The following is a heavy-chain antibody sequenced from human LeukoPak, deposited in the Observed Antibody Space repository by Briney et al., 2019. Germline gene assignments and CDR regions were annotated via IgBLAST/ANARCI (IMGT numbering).Heavy chain of an antibody. D-gene: IGHD6-19*01. V-gene: IGHV4-59*12. CDR2: IYYSGST. CDR1: GGSISSYY. Sequence: SETLSLTCTVSGGSISSYYWSWIRQPPGKGLEWIGYIYYSGSTNYNPSLESRVTISVDTSKNQFSLKLSSVTAADTAVYYCAREAVAGVFDYWGQGTLVTVSS. CDR3: AREAVAGVFDY. J-gene: IGHJ4*02.